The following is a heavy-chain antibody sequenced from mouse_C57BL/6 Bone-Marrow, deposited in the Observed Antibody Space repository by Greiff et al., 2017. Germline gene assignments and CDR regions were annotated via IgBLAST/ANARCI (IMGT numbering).Heavy chain of an antibody. CDR2: ISDGGSYT. CDR1: GFTFSSYA. V-gene: IGHV5-4*01. CDR3: ARDYYSNYRDY. D-gene: IGHD2-5*01. J-gene: IGHJ2*01. Sequence: DVMLVESGGGLVKPGGSLKLSCAASGFTFSSYAMSWVRQTPEKRLEWVATISDGGSYTYYPDNVKGRFTISRDNAKNNLYLQMSHLKSEDTAMYYCARDYYSNYRDYWGQGTTLTVSS.